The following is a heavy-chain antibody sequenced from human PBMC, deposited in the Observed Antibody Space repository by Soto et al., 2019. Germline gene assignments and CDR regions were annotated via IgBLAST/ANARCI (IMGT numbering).Heavy chain of an antibody. CDR3: ARAAGKQLARFYYYYGMDV. D-gene: IGHD6-6*01. CDR1: GGSISSGDYY. V-gene: IGHV4-30-4*01. CDR2: IYYSGST. Sequence: TSETLSLTCTVSGGSISSGDYYWSWIRQPPGKGLEWIGYIYYSGSTYYNPSLKSRVTISVDTSKNQFSLKLSSVTAADTAVYYCARAAGKQLARFYYYYGMDVWGQGTTVTVSS. J-gene: IGHJ6*02.